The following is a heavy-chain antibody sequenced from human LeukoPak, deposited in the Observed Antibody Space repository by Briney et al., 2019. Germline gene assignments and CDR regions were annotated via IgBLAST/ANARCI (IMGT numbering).Heavy chain of an antibody. J-gene: IGHJ6*03. CDR2: IGTASDT. CDR1: GFTFSSFD. Sequence: GGSLRLSCAASGFTFSSFDMHWVRHPTGQGLEWVSTIGTASDTYYRGSVEGRFTLSRDNAKNSLYLQMNSLTAGDTAVYYCARGPPRGKYYYIDVWGKGTTVTVSS. CDR3: ARGPPRGKYYYIDV. V-gene: IGHV3-13*01. D-gene: IGHD1-1*01.